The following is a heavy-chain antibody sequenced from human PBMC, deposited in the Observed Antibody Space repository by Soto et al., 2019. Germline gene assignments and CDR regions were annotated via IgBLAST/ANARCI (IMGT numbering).Heavy chain of an antibody. V-gene: IGHV1-69*13. CDR3: ARVDSSAEAFDY. CDR1: GGTFSSYA. CDR2: IIPIFGTA. Sequence: SVKVSCKASGGTFSSYAISWVRQAPGQGLEWMGGIIPIFGTANYAQKFQGRVTITADESTSTAYMELSSLRSEDTAVYYCARVDSSAEAFDYWGQGTLVTVSS. D-gene: IGHD3-22*01. J-gene: IGHJ4*02.